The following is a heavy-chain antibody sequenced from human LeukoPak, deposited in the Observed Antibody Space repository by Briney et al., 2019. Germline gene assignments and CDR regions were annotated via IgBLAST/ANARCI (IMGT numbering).Heavy chain of an antibody. CDR1: GGSLSGYY. V-gene: IGHV4-34*01. Sequence: SETLSLTCAVYGGSLSGYYWSGIRQPPGKGLEWIGEINHSGSTNYNPSLKSRVAISVDTSKNQFSLKLTSVTAADTAVYYCARGRAHYYDSSGYYYRYYFDYWGQGTLVTVSS. CDR3: ARGRAHYYDSSGYYYRYYFDY. D-gene: IGHD3-22*01. CDR2: INHSGST. J-gene: IGHJ4*02.